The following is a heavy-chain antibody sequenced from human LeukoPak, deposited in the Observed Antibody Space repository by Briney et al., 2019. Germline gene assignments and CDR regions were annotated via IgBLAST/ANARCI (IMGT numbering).Heavy chain of an antibody. D-gene: IGHD5-24*01. CDR1: GFTFDDYA. J-gene: IGHJ4*02. CDR2: ISWNSGSI. Sequence: PGRSLRLSCAASGFTFDDYAMPWVRQAPGKGLEWVSGISWNSGSIGYADSVKGRFTISRDNAKNSLYLQMNSLRAEDTALYYCAKEIPGDGCLRGPGYWGQRTLVTVSS. CDR3: AKEIPGDGCLRGPGY. V-gene: IGHV3-9*01.